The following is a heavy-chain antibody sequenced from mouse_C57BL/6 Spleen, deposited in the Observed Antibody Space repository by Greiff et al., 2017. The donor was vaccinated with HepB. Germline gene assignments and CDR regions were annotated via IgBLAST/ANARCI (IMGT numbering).Heavy chain of an antibody. V-gene: IGHV1-82*01. CDR2: IYPGDGDT. J-gene: IGHJ1*03. CDR3: ARPRPSYYGSSHGYFDV. Sequence: VQLQQSGPELVKPGASVKISCKASGYAFSSSWMNWVKQRPGKGLEWIGRIYPGDGDTNYNGKFKGKATLTADKSSSTAYMQLSSLTSEDSAVYFCARPRPSYYGSSHGYFDVWGTGTTVTVSS. D-gene: IGHD1-1*01. CDR1: GYAFSSSW.